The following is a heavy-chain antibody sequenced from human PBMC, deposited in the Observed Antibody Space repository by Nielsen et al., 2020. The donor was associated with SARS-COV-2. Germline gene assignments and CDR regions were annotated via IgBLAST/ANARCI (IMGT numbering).Heavy chain of an antibody. J-gene: IGHJ4*02. CDR1: GFTFSSYE. D-gene: IGHD3-16*01. Sequence: GGSLRLSCAASGFTFSSYEMNWVRQAPGKGLEWLSYISPSGSTIYYADSVKGRFTNSRDNAKNSLYLQMNSLRAEDTAVYYCVRGLQVPNGLAHRWGQGTLVTVSS. V-gene: IGHV3-48*03. CDR2: ISPSGSTI. CDR3: VRGLQVPNGLAHR.